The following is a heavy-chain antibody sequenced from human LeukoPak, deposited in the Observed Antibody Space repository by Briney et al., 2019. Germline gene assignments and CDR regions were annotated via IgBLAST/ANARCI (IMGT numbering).Heavy chain of an antibody. D-gene: IGHD3-9*01. Sequence: GGSLRLSCAASGFTFSDYYMSWIRQAPGKGLEWVSYISSSGSTIYYADSVKGRFTISRDNAKNSLYLQMNSLRAEDTAAYYCARPYDILTGYLFDFDYWGQGTLVTVSS. CDR2: ISSSGSTI. V-gene: IGHV3-11*04. CDR3: ARPYDILTGYLFDFDY. J-gene: IGHJ4*02. CDR1: GFTFSDYY.